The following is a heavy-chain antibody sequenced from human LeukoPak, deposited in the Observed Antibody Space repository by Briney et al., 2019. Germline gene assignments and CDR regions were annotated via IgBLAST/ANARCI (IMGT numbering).Heavy chain of an antibody. Sequence: GGSLRLSCAASGFTFDDYTMHWVRQAPGKGLEWVSLISWDGGSTYYADSVKGRFTISRDNSKNSLYLQMNSLRTEDTALYYCAKDRGIEMATPLGVDAFDIWGQGTVVTVSS. D-gene: IGHD5-24*01. J-gene: IGHJ3*02. V-gene: IGHV3-43*01. CDR3: AKDRGIEMATPLGVDAFDI. CDR1: GFTFDDYT. CDR2: ISWDGGST.